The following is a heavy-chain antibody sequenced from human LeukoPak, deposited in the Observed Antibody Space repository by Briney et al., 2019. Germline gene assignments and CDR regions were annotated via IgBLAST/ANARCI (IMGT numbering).Heavy chain of an antibody. Sequence: GASVKVSCTVSGSSLTELSLYWVRQAPGKGLEWMGGFDVIDGETFYAQKFQGRVTMTEDSSADTAYMELRSLTSDDTALYYCAAGRPYSLLDYWGQGTLVNVSS. CDR1: GSSLTELS. CDR3: AAGRPYSLLDY. V-gene: IGHV1-24*01. CDR2: FDVIDGET. D-gene: IGHD5-18*01. J-gene: IGHJ4*02.